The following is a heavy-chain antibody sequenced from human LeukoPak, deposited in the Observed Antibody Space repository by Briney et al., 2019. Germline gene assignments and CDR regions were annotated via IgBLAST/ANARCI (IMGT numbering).Heavy chain of an antibody. Sequence: PSETLSLTCAVSGGSISSNNWWSWVRQPPGKGLEWIGEIYHSGTTNYNSSLKSRVTISVDKPKNQFSLKLSSVTAADTAVYYCAREGDGYNSIDYWGQGTLVTVSS. V-gene: IGHV4-4*02. CDR2: IYHSGTT. D-gene: IGHD5-24*01. J-gene: IGHJ4*02. CDR1: GGSISSNNW. CDR3: AREGDGYNSIDY.